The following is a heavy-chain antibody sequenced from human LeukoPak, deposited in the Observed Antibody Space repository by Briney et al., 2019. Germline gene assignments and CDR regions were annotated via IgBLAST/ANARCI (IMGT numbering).Heavy chain of an antibody. CDR3: ARGGPYSSSSLDY. D-gene: IGHD6-6*01. V-gene: IGHV3-74*01. J-gene: IGHJ4*02. CDR2: IKYDGSST. Sequence: GGSLRLSCAASGFTFSNSWMYWVRQTPDKGLVWVSRIKYDGSSTVYADSVKGRFTISRDNAKNTLDLQMNSLRAEDTAVYYCARGGPYSSSSLDYWGQGTLVTVSA. CDR1: GFTFSNSW.